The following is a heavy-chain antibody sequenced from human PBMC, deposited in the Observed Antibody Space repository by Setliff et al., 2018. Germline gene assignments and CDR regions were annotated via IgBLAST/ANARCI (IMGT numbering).Heavy chain of an antibody. CDR3: ATGFLRYDILTGYYQRPHYFEY. D-gene: IGHD3-9*01. CDR1: GYTFIYYY. Sequence: ASVKVSCKASGYTFIYYYIHWVRQAPGQGLEWMGLINPSGGGTIYARKFQGRVTMARETSTSTVYMELSGLRSEDTAVYYCATGFLRYDILTGYYQRPHYFEYWGQGTLVTVSS. V-gene: IGHV1-46*01. CDR2: INPSGGGT. J-gene: IGHJ4*02.